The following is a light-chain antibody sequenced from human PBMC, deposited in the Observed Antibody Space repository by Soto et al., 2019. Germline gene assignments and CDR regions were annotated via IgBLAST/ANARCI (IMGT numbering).Light chain of an antibody. Sequence: ETVLTQSPATLSLSPGKRATLSCRASQSVSNNYLAWYQQKPGQAPRLLIYGASNRATGIPDRFSGSGSGTDFTLTISRLEPEDFAVYYCQQYGSSGTFGQGTKVDIK. CDR1: QSVSNNY. CDR3: QQYGSSGT. J-gene: IGKJ1*01. V-gene: IGKV3-20*01. CDR2: GAS.